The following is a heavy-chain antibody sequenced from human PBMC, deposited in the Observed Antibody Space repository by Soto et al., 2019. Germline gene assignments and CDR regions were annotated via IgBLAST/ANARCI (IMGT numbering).Heavy chain of an antibody. D-gene: IGHD3-22*01. J-gene: IGHJ4*02. CDR1: GGSISSYY. CDR3: ARDRYYYASSGYYSFDY. CDR2: IYTSGST. V-gene: IGHV4-4*07. Sequence: QVQLQESGPGLVKPSETLSLTCTVSGGSISSYYWSWIRQPAGKGLEWIGRIYTSGSTNYNPSLKSRVTMSVDTSKNQFSLKLSSVTAADTAVYYCARDRYYYASSGYYSFDYWGQGTLVTVSS.